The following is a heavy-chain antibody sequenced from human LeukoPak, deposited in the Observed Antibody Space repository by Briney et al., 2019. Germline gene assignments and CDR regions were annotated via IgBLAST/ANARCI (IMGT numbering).Heavy chain of an antibody. D-gene: IGHD2-2*01. V-gene: IGHV1-69*02. CDR3: ARSGWHCSSTSCYDFDL. CDR2: IIPILSII. J-gene: IGHJ3*01. CDR1: EGTFSTYT. Sequence: ASVKVSCKASEGTFSTYTISWVRQAPGQGLECMGRIIPILSIIHYAQNFQGRVTITADKSTTTSYMELSSLRSKDTAVYYCARSGWHCSSTSCYDFDLWGQGTLVAVSS.